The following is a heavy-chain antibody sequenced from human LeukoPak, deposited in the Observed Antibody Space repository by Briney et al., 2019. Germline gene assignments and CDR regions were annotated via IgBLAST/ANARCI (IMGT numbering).Heavy chain of an antibody. D-gene: IGHD2-15*01. CDR3: ARHRRYCSGGSCKTYYYYGMDV. Sequence: PGESLKISCKGSGYSFTSYWIGWVRQMPGKGLEWMGIIYPGDSDTRYSPSFQGQVTISADKSISTAYLQWSSLKASDTAMYYCARHRRYCSGGSCKTYYYYGMDVWGQGTTVTVSS. CDR2: IYPGDSDT. CDR1: GYSFTSYW. J-gene: IGHJ6*02. V-gene: IGHV5-51*01.